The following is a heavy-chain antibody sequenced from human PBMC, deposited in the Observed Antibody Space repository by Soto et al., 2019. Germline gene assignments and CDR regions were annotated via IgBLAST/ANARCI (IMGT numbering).Heavy chain of an antibody. Sequence: VGSLRLSCAASGFTFSSYGMHWVRQAPGKGLEWVAVISYDGSNKYYADSVNGRFTISRDNSKNTLYLQMNSLRAEDTAVYYCAKDLYYYGLDYYGMDVWGQGTTVTVSS. V-gene: IGHV3-30*18. CDR1: GFTFSSYG. J-gene: IGHJ6*02. CDR2: ISYDGSNK. D-gene: IGHD3-10*01. CDR3: AKDLYYYGLDYYGMDV.